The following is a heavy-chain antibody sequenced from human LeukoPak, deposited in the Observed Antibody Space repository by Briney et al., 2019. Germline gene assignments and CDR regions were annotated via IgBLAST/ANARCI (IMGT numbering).Heavy chain of an antibody. CDR2: INHSGST. J-gene: IGHJ4*02. V-gene: IGHV4-34*01. CDR3: ARGKATAIPD. CDR1: GGSFSGYY. Sequence: PSETLSLTCAVYGGSFSGYYWSWIRQPPGKGLEWIGEINHSGSTNYNPSLKSRVTISVDTSKNQFSPKLSSVTAADTAVYYCARGKATAIPDWGQGTLVTVSS. D-gene: IGHD2-21*02.